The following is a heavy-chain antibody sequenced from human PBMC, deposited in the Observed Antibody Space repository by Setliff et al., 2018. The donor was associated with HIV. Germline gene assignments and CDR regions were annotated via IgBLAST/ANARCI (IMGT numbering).Heavy chain of an antibody. CDR2: IHDTGDT. CDR3: ARQPYDSRSFGWLDP. CDR1: GGSISISDYY. D-gene: IGHD3-10*01. V-gene: IGHV4-39*01. J-gene: IGHJ5*02. Sequence: PSETLSLTCAVCGGSISISDYYWAWIRQPPGKGLEWIGSIHDTGDTYYNLSLKSRITISMDTSKNHFSLKLSSVTAEDTAVYYCARQPYDSRSFGWLDPWGQGTLVTVSS.